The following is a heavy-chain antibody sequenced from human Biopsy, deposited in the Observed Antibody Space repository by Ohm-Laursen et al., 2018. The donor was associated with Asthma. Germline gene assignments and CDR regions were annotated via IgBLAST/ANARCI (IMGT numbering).Heavy chain of an antibody. CDR1: GDSITSGGCC. Sequence: PSDTLSLTCTVSGDSITSGGCCWNWIRQHPGKGLEWIGYIHHSGTSYFNPSLKSRVSFSRDTSKNQFSLRLSSVTAADTAMYYCVRQKLAAAEGPFDLWGQGTMVTVSS. CDR3: VRQKLAAAEGPFDL. CDR2: IHHSGTS. J-gene: IGHJ3*01. V-gene: IGHV4-31*03. D-gene: IGHD6-13*01.